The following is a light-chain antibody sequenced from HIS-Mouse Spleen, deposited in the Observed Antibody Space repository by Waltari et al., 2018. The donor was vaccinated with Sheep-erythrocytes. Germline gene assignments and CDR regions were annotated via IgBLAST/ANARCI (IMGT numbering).Light chain of an antibody. CDR2: QDS. CDR1: QLGDKY. J-gene: IGLJ2*01. CDR3: QAWDSSHVV. V-gene: IGLV3-1*01. Sequence: SYELTQPPSVSVSPGQTASITCSGDQLGDKYVCWYQHKPGQSPVLVIYQDSNRPSGIPERFSGSNSGNTATLTISGTQAMDEADYYCQAWDSSHVVFGGGTKLTVL.